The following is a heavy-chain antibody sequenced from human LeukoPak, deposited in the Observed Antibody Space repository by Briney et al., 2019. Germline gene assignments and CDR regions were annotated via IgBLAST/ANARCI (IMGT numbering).Heavy chain of an antibody. V-gene: IGHV3-23*01. CDR1: GFTFTIYA. D-gene: IGHD1-26*01. J-gene: IGHJ5*02. Sequence: GGSLRLPCAASGFTFTIYAMAWVRQAPGKGLEWVSTISSSEGRTYYADSLKGRFTISRDNSNNTVSLQMNNLRSEDTAVYYCVKVGIGALNWFDPWGQGTLVTVSS. CDR3: VKVGIGALNWFDP. CDR2: ISSSEGRT.